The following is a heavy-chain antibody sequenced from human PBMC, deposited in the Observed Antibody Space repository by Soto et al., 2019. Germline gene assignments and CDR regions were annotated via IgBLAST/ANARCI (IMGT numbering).Heavy chain of an antibody. CDR2: ISWNSGSI. V-gene: IGHV3-9*01. J-gene: IGHJ4*02. D-gene: IGHD3-10*01. CDR1: GFTFDDYS. Sequence: GGSLRLSCVVSGFTFDDYSMHWVRQAPGKGLEWVSGISWNSGSIGYADSVKGRFTISRDNAKNSLYLQMNSLRAEDTALYYCAREGSGSYDYWGQGALVTVSS. CDR3: AREGSGSYDY.